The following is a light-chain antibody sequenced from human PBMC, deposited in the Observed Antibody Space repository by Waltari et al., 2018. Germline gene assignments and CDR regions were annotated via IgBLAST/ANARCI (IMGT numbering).Light chain of an antibody. CDR2: DVS. CDR3: SSYIDSTTLEL. CDR1: SSDIGGYNY. V-gene: IGLV2-14*03. J-gene: IGLJ2*01. Sequence: QSALTQPASVSGSPGQSITISCTGTSSDIGGYNYVSWYQQVQGKAPRLIIYDVSYRPSGVSSRFSGSKSGNTASLTISGLQAGDEADYFCSSYIDSTTLELFGGGTSLTVL.